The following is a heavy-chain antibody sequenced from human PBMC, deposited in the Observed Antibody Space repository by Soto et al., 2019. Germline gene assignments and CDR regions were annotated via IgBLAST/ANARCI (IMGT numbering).Heavy chain of an antibody. Sequence: AGGSLRLSCAASGFTFSSYWMHWVRQVPGKGLVWVSRINTDGSSTSYADSVKGRFTISRDNAKNTLYLQMNSLRAEDTAVYYCARGYRYSSSLSNYWGQGPLVTVSS. CDR3: ARGYRYSSSLSNY. D-gene: IGHD6-13*01. V-gene: IGHV3-74*01. CDR1: GFTFSSYW. J-gene: IGHJ4*02. CDR2: INTDGSST.